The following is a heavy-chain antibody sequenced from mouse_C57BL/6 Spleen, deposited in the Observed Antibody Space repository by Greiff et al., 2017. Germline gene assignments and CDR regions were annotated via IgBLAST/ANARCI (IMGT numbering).Heavy chain of an antibody. CDR1: GFTFSDAW. CDR2: IRNKANNHAT. D-gene: IGHD1-1*01. Sequence: EVQLVESGGGLVQPGGSMKLSCAASGFTFSDAWMDWVRQSPEKGLEWVAEIRNKANNHATYYAESVKGRFTISRDDSKSSVYLQMNSLRAEDTGIYYCTRRPQYYGSSYGWFAYWGQGTLVTVSA. J-gene: IGHJ3*01. V-gene: IGHV6-6*01. CDR3: TRRPQYYGSSYGWFAY.